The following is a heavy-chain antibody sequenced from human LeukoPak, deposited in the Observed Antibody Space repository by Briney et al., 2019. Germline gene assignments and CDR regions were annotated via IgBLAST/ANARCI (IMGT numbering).Heavy chain of an antibody. V-gene: IGHV3-33*01. CDR1: GFTFSSYG. D-gene: IGHD3-16*01. Sequence: PGGSLRLSCAASGFTFSSYGMHWVRQAPGKGLEWVAVIWYDGNNKYYADSVKGRFTISRDNSKNTLYLQMNSLRAEDTAVYYCARAHYDYVWGSPDYWGQGTLVTVSS. CDR3: ARAHYDYVWGSPDY. J-gene: IGHJ4*02. CDR2: IWYDGNNK.